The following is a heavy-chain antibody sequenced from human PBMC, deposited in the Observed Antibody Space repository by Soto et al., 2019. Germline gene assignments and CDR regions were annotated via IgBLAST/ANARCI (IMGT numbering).Heavy chain of an antibody. D-gene: IGHD2-2*01. J-gene: IGHJ6*02. CDR1: GFTFSIYG. V-gene: IGHV3-30*18. CDR3: SKDAKKYHYDNHGMDV. Sequence: QVQLVESGGGVVQPGRSLRLSCAASGFTFSIYGMHWVRQAPGKGLEWVALISYDGSTKFYADSVKGRFTISRDNSKSTLNLEMNSLSAEDTAVYFCSKDAKKYHYDNHGMDVWGQGTTVTVSS. CDR2: ISYDGSTK.